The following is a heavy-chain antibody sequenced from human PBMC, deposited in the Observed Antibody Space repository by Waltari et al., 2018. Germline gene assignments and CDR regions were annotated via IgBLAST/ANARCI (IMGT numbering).Heavy chain of an antibody. CDR3: ARDYYDSSGYSGYYYYMDV. CDR1: GYTFTGYY. CDR2: INPNSGGT. J-gene: IGHJ6*03. D-gene: IGHD3-22*01. Sequence: QVQLVQSGAEVKKPGASVKVSCKASGYTFTGYYMHWVRQAPGQGLEGRGRINPNSGGTNYAQKFQGRVTMTRDTSISTAYMELSRLRSDDTAVYYCARDYYDSSGYSGYYYYMDVWGKGTTVTVSS. V-gene: IGHV1-2*06.